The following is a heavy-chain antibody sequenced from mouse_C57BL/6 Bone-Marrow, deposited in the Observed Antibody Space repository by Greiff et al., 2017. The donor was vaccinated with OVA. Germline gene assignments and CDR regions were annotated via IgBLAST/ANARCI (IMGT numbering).Heavy chain of an antibody. CDR1: GYSITSGYY. J-gene: IGHJ3*01. CDR2: ISYDGSN. Sequence: EVQLQQSGPGLVKPSQSLSLTCSVTGYSITSGYYWNWIRQFPGNKLEWMGYISYDGSNNYNPSLKNRISITRDTSKNQFFLKLNSVTTEDTATYDCARAEVYSNYGPWFAYWGQGTLVTVSA. V-gene: IGHV3-6*01. D-gene: IGHD2-5*01. CDR3: ARAEVYSNYGPWFAY.